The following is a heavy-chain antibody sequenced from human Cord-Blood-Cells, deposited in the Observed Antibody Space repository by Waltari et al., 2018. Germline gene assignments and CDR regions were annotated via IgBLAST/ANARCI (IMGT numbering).Heavy chain of an antibody. D-gene: IGHD5-12*01. J-gene: IGHJ6*02. CDR1: GGSISSGGYS. Sequence: QLQLQESGSGLVKPSQTLSLTCAVSGGSISSGGYSWSWIRQPPGKGLEWIGYIYHSGSTDHNPSRKSRVTISVDRSKNQFSLKLSSVTAADTAVYYCARSIYDYNYYYGMDVWGQGTTVTVSS. CDR3: ARSIYDYNYYYGMDV. CDR2: IYHSGST. V-gene: IGHV4-30-2*01.